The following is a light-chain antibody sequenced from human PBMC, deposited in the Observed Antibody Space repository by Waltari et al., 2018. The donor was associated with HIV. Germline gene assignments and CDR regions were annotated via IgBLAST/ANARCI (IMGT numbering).Light chain of an antibody. J-gene: IGLJ1*01. CDR3: SSYTGSSTLYV. V-gene: IGLV2-14*01. CDR1: SSDVGLYNS. Sequence: QSALTQPASVSGSPGQSITISCPGTSSDVGLYNSVSWYQQHPGKAPKLMIYEVSNRPSGVSNRFSGSKSGNTASLTISGLQAEDEADYYCSSYTGSSTLYVFGTGTKVTVL. CDR2: EVS.